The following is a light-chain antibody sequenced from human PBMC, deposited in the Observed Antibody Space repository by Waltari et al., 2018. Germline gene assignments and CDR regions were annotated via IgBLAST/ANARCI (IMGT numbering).Light chain of an antibody. V-gene: IGLV3-1*01. CDR3: QSWDGSTASVV. CDR2: QDI. CDR1: TLRKRY. Sequence: SYELAQPPSVSVSPGQKASITCSGDTLRKRYVCWYQQKPGKSPVLVMFQDIKRPSGIPERIVGSKSGNTATLNISGTQATDEADYYCQSWDGSTASVVFGGGTKLTVL. J-gene: IGLJ2*01.